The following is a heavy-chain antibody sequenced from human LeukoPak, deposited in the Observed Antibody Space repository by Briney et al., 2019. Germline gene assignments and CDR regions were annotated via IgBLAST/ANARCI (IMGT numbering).Heavy chain of an antibody. CDR2: IDREDGQT. CDR3: ATVGYSYGAFDY. Sequence: GASVKVSCKVSGYTLSEISMHWVRQAPGKGLEWMGGIDREDGQTIYAQKFRGRVTMTEDTSTDTAYMEVSRLTPEDTAFYYCATVGYSYGAFDYWGQGTLVTVSS. J-gene: IGHJ4*02. D-gene: IGHD5-18*01. CDR1: GYTLSEIS. V-gene: IGHV1-24*01.